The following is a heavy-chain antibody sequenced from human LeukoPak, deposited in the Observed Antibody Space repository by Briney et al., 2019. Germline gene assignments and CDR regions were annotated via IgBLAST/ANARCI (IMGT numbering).Heavy chain of an antibody. J-gene: IGHJ4*02. CDR2: MNPNSGNT. CDR1: GYTFTSYD. Sequence: ASVKVSCKASGYTFTSYDINWVRQATGQGLEWMGWMNPNSGNTGYAQKFQGRVTMTRNTSISTAHMELSSLRSEDTAVYYCARVGIAAAGHFDYWGQGTLVTVSS. CDR3: ARVGIAAAGHFDY. V-gene: IGHV1-8*01. D-gene: IGHD6-13*01.